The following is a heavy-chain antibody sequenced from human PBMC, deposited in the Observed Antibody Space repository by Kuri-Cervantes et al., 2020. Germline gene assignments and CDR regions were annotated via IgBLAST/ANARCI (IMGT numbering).Heavy chain of an antibody. CDR2: ISSSGSTI. CDR1: GDSFSDYY. V-gene: IGHV3-11*04. D-gene: IGHD3-22*01. Sequence: GGSLRLSCAVYGDSFSDYYMSWIRQAPGKGLEWVSYISSSGSTIYYADSVKGRFTISRDNAKNSLYLQMNSLRAEDTAVYYCTYYYDSSGSFDYWGQGTLVTVSS. CDR3: TYYYDSSGSFDY. J-gene: IGHJ4*02.